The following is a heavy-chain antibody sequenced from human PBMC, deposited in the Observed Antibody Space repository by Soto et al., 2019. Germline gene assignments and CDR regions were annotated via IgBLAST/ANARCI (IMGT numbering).Heavy chain of an antibody. CDR2: INAGNGNT. CDR1: GFVSTNHN. V-gene: IGHV1-3*01. Sequence: QAHLVQSGTEVKMPGDSVQVSCKASGFVSTNHNFHWVRQAPGQSLEWMGRINAGNGNTQYSQNFQGRVTFTSDPSASTAFMELTNLRFEDRAMYYCASDYGSNWRLWGQVTLVSVSS. D-gene: IGHD6-19*01. J-gene: IGHJ4*02. CDR3: ASDYGSNWRL.